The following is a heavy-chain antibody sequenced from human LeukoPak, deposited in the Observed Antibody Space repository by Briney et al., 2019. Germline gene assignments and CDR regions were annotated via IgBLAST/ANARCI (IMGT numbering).Heavy chain of an antibody. J-gene: IGHJ6*02. CDR3: ARDRITLVRGALRYYGMDV. V-gene: IGHV4-59*01. CDR1: GGSISSYY. CDR2: IYYSGST. D-gene: IGHD3-10*01. Sequence: PSETLSLTCTVSGGSISSYYWSWIRQPPGKGLEWIGYIYYSGSTNYNPSLKSRVTISVDTSKNQFSLKLNTVTAADTAVYYCARDRITLVRGALRYYGMDVWGQGTTATVSS.